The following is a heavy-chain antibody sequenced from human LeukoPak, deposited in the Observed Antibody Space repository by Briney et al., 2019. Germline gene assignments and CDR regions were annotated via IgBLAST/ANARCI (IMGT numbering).Heavy chain of an antibody. CDR2: IYYSGST. J-gene: IGHJ4*02. CDR3: ARLVVVPAAMLVYYFDY. D-gene: IGHD2-2*01. Sequence: SETLSLTCTVSGGSISSHYWSWIRQPPGKGLEWIGYIYYSGSTNYNPSLKSRVTISVDTSKNQFSLKLSSVTAADTAVYYCARLVVVPAAMLVYYFDYWGQGTLATVSS. CDR1: GGSISSHY. V-gene: IGHV4-59*11.